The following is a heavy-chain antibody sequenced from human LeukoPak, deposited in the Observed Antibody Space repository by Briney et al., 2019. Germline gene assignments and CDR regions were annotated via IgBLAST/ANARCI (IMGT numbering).Heavy chain of an antibody. CDR1: GFTFDDYA. CDR3: VREGPRGLAFDI. J-gene: IGHJ3*02. Sequence: GGSLRLSCAASGFTFDDYAMHWVRQAPGKGLEWVSGISASGGSTFYADSVKGRFTISRDNSKNTLYLQMNGLRVEDTAVYYCVREGPRGLAFDIWGQGTMVTVSS. CDR2: ISASGGST. V-gene: IGHV3-23*01. D-gene: IGHD3/OR15-3a*01.